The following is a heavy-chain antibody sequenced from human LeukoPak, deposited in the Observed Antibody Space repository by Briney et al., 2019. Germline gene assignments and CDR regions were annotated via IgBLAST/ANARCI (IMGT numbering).Heavy chain of an antibody. CDR2: INPNSGGT. Sequence: ASVKVSCKASGGTFSSYAISWVRQAPRQGLEWMGWINPNSGGTNYAQKFQGRVTMTRDTSISTAYMELSRLRSDDTAVYYCARDAAALDIWGHGTMVTGSS. CDR3: ARDAAALDI. D-gene: IGHD6-13*01. CDR1: GGTFSSYA. V-gene: IGHV1-2*02. J-gene: IGHJ3*02.